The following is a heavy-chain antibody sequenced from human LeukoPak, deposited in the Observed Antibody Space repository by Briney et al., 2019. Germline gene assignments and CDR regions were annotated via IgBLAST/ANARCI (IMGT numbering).Heavy chain of an antibody. CDR3: AAVPYYYDSSGVVLDY. V-gene: IGHV4-59*01. Sequence: PSETLSLTCTVSGGSISSYYWSWIRQPPGKGLEWIGYIYYSGSTNYNPSLKSRVTISVDTSKNQFSLKLSSVTAADTAVYYCAAVPYYYDSSGVVLDYWGQGTLVTVSS. D-gene: IGHD3-22*01. CDR2: IYYSGST. J-gene: IGHJ4*02. CDR1: GGSISSYY.